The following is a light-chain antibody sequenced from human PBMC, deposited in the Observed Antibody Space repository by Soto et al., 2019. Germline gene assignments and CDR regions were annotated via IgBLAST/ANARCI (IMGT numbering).Light chain of an antibody. V-gene: IGKV1-5*01. CDR1: QGISNW. Sequence: DIQMTQSPSTLAASVGDRVTITCRASQGISNWLAWYQQKPETARKVLIDHASNLESGVPSRFSVSVSGIEFTLTLSSLQADDVATCYCYQYNSYSVGQGTKV. CDR2: HAS. CDR3: YQYNSYS. J-gene: IGKJ1*01.